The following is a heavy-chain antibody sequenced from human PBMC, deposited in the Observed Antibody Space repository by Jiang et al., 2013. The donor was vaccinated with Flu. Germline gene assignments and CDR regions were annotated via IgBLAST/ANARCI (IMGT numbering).Heavy chain of an antibody. V-gene: IGHV1-69*10. D-gene: IGHD5-24*01. Sequence: GTFSSYAISWVRQAPGQGLEWMGGIIPILGIANYAQKFQGRVTITADKSTSTAYMELSSLRSEDTAVYYCARAKRMAAPVRVNDYWGQGTLVTVSS. J-gene: IGHJ4*02. CDR3: ARAKRMAAPVRVNDY. CDR1: GTFSSYA. CDR2: IIPILGIA.